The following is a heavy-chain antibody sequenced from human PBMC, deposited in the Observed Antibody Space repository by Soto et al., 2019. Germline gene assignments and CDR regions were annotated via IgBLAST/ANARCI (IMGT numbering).Heavy chain of an antibody. CDR3: ARSIVVVTALDY. V-gene: IGHV1-3*05. CDR2: INAGNGNT. CDR1: GYTFTSYA. D-gene: IGHD2-21*02. J-gene: IGHJ4*02. Sequence: QVQLVQSGAEEKKPGASGKVSCKASGYTFTSYAMHWVRQPPGQRLEWMGWINAGNGNTKYSQKFQGRVTITRDTSASTAYMELSSLRSEDTAVYYCARSIVVVTALDYWGQGTLVTVSS.